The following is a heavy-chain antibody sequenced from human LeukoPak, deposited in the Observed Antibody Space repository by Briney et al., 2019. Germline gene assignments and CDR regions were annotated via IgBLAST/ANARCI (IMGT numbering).Heavy chain of an antibody. V-gene: IGHV3-30-3*01. J-gene: IGHJ6*02. Sequence: GRSLRLSCAASGFTFSSYAMHWVRQAPGKGLEWVAVISYDGSNKYYADSVKGRFTISRDNSKNTLYLQMNSLRAEDTAVYYCARRIAAAGGSYYYYYGMDVWGQGTTVTVSS. CDR3: ARRIAAAGGSYYYYYGMDV. D-gene: IGHD6-13*01. CDR2: ISYDGSNK. CDR1: GFTFSSYA.